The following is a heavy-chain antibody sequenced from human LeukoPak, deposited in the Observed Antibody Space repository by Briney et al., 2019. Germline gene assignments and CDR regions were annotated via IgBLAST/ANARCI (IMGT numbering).Heavy chain of an antibody. CDR1: GGSISSGSYY. CDR2: IYTRGST. Sequence: SETLPLTCTVSGGSISSGSYYWSWIRQPAGKGLEWIGRIYTRGSTNYNPSLKSRVTISVDTSKNQFSLKLSSVTAADTAVYYCAREVPYTLEVDYWGQGTLVTVSS. V-gene: IGHV4-61*02. J-gene: IGHJ4*02. CDR3: AREVPYTLEVDY. D-gene: IGHD5-18*01.